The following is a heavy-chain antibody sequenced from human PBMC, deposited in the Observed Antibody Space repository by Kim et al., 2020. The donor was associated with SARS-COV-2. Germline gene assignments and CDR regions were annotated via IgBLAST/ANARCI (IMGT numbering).Heavy chain of an antibody. D-gene: IGHD1-7*01. V-gene: IGHV4-59*13. CDR3: ARALGGKYNWNLEYYYYYGMDV. CDR2: IYYSGST. Sequence: SETLSLTCTVSGGSISSYYWSWIRQPPGKGLEWIGYIYYSGSTNYNPSLKSRVTISVDTSKNQFSLKLSSVTAADTAVYYCARALGGKYNWNLEYYYYYGMDVWGQGTTVTVSS. J-gene: IGHJ6*02. CDR1: GGSISSYY.